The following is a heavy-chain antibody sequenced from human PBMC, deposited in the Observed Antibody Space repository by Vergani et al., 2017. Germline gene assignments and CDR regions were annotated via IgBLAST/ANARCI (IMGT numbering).Heavy chain of an antibody. CDR3: ARKFLPGGPYTWFDP. J-gene: IGHJ5*02. Sequence: EVQLVESGGGLVQPGGSLRLSCAASGFTFSSYAMHWVRQAPGKGLEYVSASSSNGGSTYYANSVKGRFTISRDNSKNTLYLQMGSLRAEAMAVYYCARKFLPGGPYTWFDPWGQGTLVTVSS. CDR2: SSSNGGST. V-gene: IGHV3-64*01. CDR1: GFTFSSYA.